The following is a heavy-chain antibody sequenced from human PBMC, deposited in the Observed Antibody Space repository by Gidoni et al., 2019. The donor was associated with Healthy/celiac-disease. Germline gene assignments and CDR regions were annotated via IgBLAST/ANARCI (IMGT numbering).Heavy chain of an antibody. CDR3: ARSYDFWSGYYPWGNFDY. Sequence: QVQLVQSGAEVKKPGSSVKVSCKAAGGTFSSYAISWVRQGPGHGLEWMGGIIPIFGTANYAQKFQGRVAITADESTSTAYMELSSLRSEDTAVYYCARSYDFWSGYYPWGNFDYWGQGTLVTVSS. CDR2: IIPIFGTA. V-gene: IGHV1-69*01. J-gene: IGHJ4*02. CDR1: GGTFSSYA. D-gene: IGHD3-3*01.